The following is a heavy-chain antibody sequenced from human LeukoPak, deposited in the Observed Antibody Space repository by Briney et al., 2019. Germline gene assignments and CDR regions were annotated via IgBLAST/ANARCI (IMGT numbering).Heavy chain of an antibody. J-gene: IGHJ5*02. CDR3: ARELWFGEFPSYNWFDP. CDR2: TYYRSEWYN. V-gene: IGHV6-1*01. CDR1: GDSVSSNSAA. Sequence: SQTLSLTRAISGDSVSSNSAAWNWIRQSPSRGLEWLVRTYYRSEWYNDYAVSVKSRITINPDTSKNQFSLQLNSVTPEDTAVYYCARELWFGEFPSYNWFDPWGQGTLVTVSS. D-gene: IGHD3-10*01.